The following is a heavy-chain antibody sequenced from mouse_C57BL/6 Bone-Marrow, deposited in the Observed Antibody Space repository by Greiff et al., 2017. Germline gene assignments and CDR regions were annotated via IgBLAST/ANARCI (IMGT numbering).Heavy chain of an antibody. V-gene: IGHV1-64*01. J-gene: IGHJ3*01. CDR3: ARRSNYHFAY. CDR2: IHPNSGST. Sequence: QVQLKQSGPELVRPGTSVKMSCKASGYTFTSYWMHWVKQRPGQGLEWIGMIHPNSGSTNYNEKFKSKATLTVDKSSSTAYMQLSSLTSEDSAVYYCARRSNYHFAYWGQGTLVTVSA. D-gene: IGHD2-5*01. CDR1: GYTFTSYW.